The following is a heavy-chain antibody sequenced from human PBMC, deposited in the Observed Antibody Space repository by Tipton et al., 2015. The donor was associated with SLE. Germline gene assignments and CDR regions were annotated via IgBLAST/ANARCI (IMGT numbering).Heavy chain of an antibody. CDR1: GGSISSSSYY. CDR2: IYYSGST. CDR3: AGTSGHMDV. J-gene: IGHJ6*03. Sequence: TLSLTCTVSGGSISSSSYYWGWIRQPPGKGLEWIGYIYYSGSTNYNPSLRSRVTISVDTSKNQFSLKLSSVTAADTAVYYCAGTSGHMDVWGKGTTVTVSS. V-gene: IGHV4-61*05. D-gene: IGHD1-1*01.